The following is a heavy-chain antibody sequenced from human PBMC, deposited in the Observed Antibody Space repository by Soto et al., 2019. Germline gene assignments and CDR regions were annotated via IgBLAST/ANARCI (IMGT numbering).Heavy chain of an antibody. V-gene: IGHV3-23*01. CDR3: AKDSDREYFQH. CDR2: INTNNGGA. CDR1: GFTFSSYG. J-gene: IGHJ1*01. Sequence: VGSLRLSCAASGFTFSSYGMSWVRQAPGKGLEWVSGINTNNGGAYYADPVKGRFTVSRDNSENTLYLQMNSLRVEDTAVYYCAKDSDREYFQHWGQGTLVTVSS. D-gene: IGHD3-10*01.